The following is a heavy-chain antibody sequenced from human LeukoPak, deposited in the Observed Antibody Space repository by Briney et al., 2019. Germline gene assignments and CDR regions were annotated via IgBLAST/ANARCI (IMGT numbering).Heavy chain of an antibody. D-gene: IGHD6-19*01. V-gene: IGHV4-39*01. CDR1: GGSISSSSYY. Sequence: PSETLSLTCTVSGGSISSSSYYWGWIRQPPGKGLEWIGSIYYSGSTYYNPSLKSRVTISVDTSKNQFSLKLSSVTAADTAVYYCAKDPYNSGWYGRGWFDPWGQGTLVTVSS. J-gene: IGHJ5*02. CDR2: IYYSGST. CDR3: AKDPYNSGWYGRGWFDP.